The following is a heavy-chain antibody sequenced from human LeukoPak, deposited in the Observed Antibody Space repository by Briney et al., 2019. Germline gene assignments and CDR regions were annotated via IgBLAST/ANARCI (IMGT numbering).Heavy chain of an antibody. D-gene: IGHD1-1*01. CDR1: GYRFINYC. CDR2: VSVYNDNT. Sequence: ASVNVSCKASGYRFINYCISWVRKAPGRGLELMGWVSVYNDNTNYAQKLQGRVTMTTDTSTSTAYMELRSLRSVDTAVYYCARDHWQTPSYFDYWGQGTLVTVSS. CDR3: ARDHWQTPSYFDY. J-gene: IGHJ4*02. V-gene: IGHV1-18*01.